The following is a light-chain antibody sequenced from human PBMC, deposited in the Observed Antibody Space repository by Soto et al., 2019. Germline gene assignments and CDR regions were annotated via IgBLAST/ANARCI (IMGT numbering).Light chain of an antibody. V-gene: IGKV3-15*01. J-gene: IGKJ1*01. CDR1: QSVSGH. Sequence: EIVMTQSQATLSVSRGERATLSCRASQSVSGHLAWYQQTPGQAPRLLIYGASTRATAIPARFSGSGSGTEFTLTISSLQSEDFVVYYCQQYNNSPPAFGQGTKVEIK. CDR2: GAS. CDR3: QQYNNSPPA.